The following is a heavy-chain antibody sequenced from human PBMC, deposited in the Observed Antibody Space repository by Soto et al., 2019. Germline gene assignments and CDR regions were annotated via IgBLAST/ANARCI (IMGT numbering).Heavy chain of an antibody. CDR2: INHSGST. D-gene: IGHD7-27*01. V-gene: IGHV4-34*01. Sequence: QVQLQQWGAGLLKPSETLSLTCAVYGGSFSGYYWSWIRQPPGKGLEWMGEINHSGSTNYNPSLKSRVTISVDTSKNQFSLKLSSVTAADTAVYYCARGFTNWGSAGDYWGQGTLVTVSS. CDR3: ARGFTNWGSAGDY. J-gene: IGHJ4*02. CDR1: GGSFSGYY.